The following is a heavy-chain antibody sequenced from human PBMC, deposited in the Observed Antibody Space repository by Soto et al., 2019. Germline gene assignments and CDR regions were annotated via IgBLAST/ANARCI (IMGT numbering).Heavy chain of an antibody. D-gene: IGHD3-10*01. Sequence: SVKVSCKASGGTFSSYTISWVRQAPGQGLEWMGRIIPILGIANYAQKFQGRVTITADKSTSTAYMELSSLRSEDTAVYYCARVSVVTMVRGSPHFDYWGQGTLVTVSS. CDR3: ARVSVVTMVRGSPHFDY. V-gene: IGHV1-69*02. CDR2: IIPILGIA. CDR1: GGTFSSYT. J-gene: IGHJ4*02.